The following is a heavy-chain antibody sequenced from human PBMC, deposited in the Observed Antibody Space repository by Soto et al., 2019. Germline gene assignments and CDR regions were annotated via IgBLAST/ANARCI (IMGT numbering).Heavy chain of an antibody. CDR3: ARDRDGGTFDI. CDR1: GGSKNSSGYY. V-gene: IGHV4-31*03. CDR2: IYYSGST. Sequence: QVQLQESGPGLVKPSQTLSLTCTVSGGSKNSSGYYWSWIRQHPGKGLEWIGYIYYSGSTYYNPSLKSRVTISVDTSKNQFSLKLSSVTAADTAVYYCARDRDGGTFDIWGQGTMFTVSS. J-gene: IGHJ3*02. D-gene: IGHD3-16*01.